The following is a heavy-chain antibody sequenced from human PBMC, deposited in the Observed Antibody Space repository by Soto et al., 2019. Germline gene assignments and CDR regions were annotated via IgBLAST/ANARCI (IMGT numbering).Heavy chain of an antibody. V-gene: IGHV3-23*01. CDR1: GFTFSSYA. CDR2: ISGSGGST. Sequence: EVQLLESGGGLVQPGGSLRLSCAASGFTFSSYAMSWVRQAPGKGLEWVSAISGSGGSTYYADSVKGRFTISRDNSKNMPYRQMNSLRGEDTAVYYCAKVKYYYCWSGYSPPSCFDYWGQGSLVTVSS. CDR3: AKVKYYYCWSGYSPPSCFDY. D-gene: IGHD3-3*01. J-gene: IGHJ4*02.